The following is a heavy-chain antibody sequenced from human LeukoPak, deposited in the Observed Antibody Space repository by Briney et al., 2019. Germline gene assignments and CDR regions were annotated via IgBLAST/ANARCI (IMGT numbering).Heavy chain of an antibody. D-gene: IGHD3-10*01. CDR3: AGTRAVRGVIITSGYYYMDV. J-gene: IGHJ6*03. V-gene: IGHV6-1*01. CDR2: TYYRSKWYN. Sequence: SQTLSLTCAISGDSVSSNSAAWNRIRQSPSRGLEWLGRTYYRSKWYNDYAVSVKSRITINPDTSKNQFSLQLNSVTPEDTAVYYCAGTRAVRGVIITSGYYYMDVWGKGTTVTVSS. CDR1: GDSVSSNSAA.